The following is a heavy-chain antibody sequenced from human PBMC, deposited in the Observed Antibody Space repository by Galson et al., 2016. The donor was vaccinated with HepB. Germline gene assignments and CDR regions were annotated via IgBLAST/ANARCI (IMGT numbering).Heavy chain of an antibody. J-gene: IGHJ4*02. D-gene: IGHD3-22*01. V-gene: IGHV3-30*18. CDR3: AKGGDSSGYLDY. Sequence: SLRLSCAASGFNFSSYGMHWVRQAPGKGLEWVAVISYDGSNKYYADSVKGRFTISRDNSKNTLYLQMNSLRAEDTAVYYCAKGGDSSGYLDYWGQGTLVTVSS. CDR2: ISYDGSNK. CDR1: GFNFSSYG.